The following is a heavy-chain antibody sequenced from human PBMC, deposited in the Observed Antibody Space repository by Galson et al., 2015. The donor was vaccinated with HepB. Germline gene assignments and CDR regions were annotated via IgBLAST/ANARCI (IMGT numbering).Heavy chain of an antibody. D-gene: IGHD6-19*01. Sequence: SLRLSCAASGFTFSSYSMHWVRQAPGKGLEWVAFIRYDGSNKYYADSVKGRFTISRDNSKNTLYLQMNSLRAEDTAVYYCAKTPSYYSSGWYSQDYYYYGMDVWGQGTTVTVSS. CDR3: AKTPSYYSSGWYSQDYYYYGMDV. CDR2: IRYDGSNK. CDR1: GFTFSSYS. V-gene: IGHV3-30*02. J-gene: IGHJ6*02.